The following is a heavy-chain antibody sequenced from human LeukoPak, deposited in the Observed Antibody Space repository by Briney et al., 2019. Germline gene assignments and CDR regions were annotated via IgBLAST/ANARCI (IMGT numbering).Heavy chain of an antibody. V-gene: IGHV3-30*02. Sequence: PGGSLRLSCAASGFTFSTYAMHWIRQAPGRGLEGVAFIRSDGSNKDYADSVKGRFTISRDNSKNTLYLQMNSLRVEDTGVYYCATLSLNWNYNHYFDFWGQGTLVTISS. CDR2: IRSDGSNK. CDR3: ATLSLNWNYNHYFDF. J-gene: IGHJ4*02. CDR1: GFTFSTYA. D-gene: IGHD1-7*01.